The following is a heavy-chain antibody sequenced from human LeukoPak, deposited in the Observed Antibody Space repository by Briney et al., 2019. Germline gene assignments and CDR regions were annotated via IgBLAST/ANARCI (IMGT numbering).Heavy chain of an antibody. CDR2: IRYDGSNK. V-gene: IGHV3-30*02. Sequence: QAGGSLRLSCAASGFTFSSYGMHWVRQAPGKGLEWVAFIRYDGSNKYYADSVKGRFTISRDNSKNTLYLQMNSLRAEDTAVYYCAGLLTIFGAPTDSNPTDYWGQGTLVTVSS. J-gene: IGHJ4*02. CDR3: AGLLTIFGAPTDSNPTDY. D-gene: IGHD3-3*01. CDR1: GFTFSSYG.